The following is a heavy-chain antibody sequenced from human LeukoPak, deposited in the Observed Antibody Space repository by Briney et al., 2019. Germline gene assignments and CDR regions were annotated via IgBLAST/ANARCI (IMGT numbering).Heavy chain of an antibody. CDR2: ISSSGSMI. Sequence: GGSLRLSCAASGFTFSSFEMNWVRQAPGKGLEWVSYISSSGSMIHYADSVKGRFTISRDNAKNSLYLQMNSLRAEDTAVYYCARAGGPEYDAFDIWGQGTMVTVSS. D-gene: IGHD4-23*01. J-gene: IGHJ3*02. CDR3: ARAGGPEYDAFDI. V-gene: IGHV3-48*03. CDR1: GFTFSSFE.